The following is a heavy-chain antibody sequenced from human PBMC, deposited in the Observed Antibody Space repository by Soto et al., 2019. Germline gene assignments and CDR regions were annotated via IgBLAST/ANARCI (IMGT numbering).Heavy chain of an antibody. D-gene: IGHD3-3*01. CDR1: GGSISSSSYY. CDR3: PRSTIFGVAVLCFAP. Sequence: PEETLSLTCTVSGGSISSSSYYWGWIRQPPGKGLEWIGSIYYSGSTYYNPSLKSRVTISVDTSKNQFSLKLSSVTAADTALYYCPRSTIFGVAVLCFAPWGKGTLVPGSP. J-gene: IGHJ5*02. V-gene: IGHV4-39*01. CDR2: IYYSGST.